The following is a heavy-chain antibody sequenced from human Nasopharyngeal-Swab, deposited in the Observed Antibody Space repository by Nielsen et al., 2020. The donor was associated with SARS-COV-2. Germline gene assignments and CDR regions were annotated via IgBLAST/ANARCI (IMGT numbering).Heavy chain of an antibody. D-gene: IGHD6-19*01. CDR1: GFTFSDYY. Sequence: GESLKISCAASGFTFSDYYMSWIRQAPGKGLEWVSYISSSGSTIYYADSAKGRFTISRDNAKNSLYLQMNSLRAEDTAVYYCARDETSGQWLVTPFDYWGQGTLVTVSS. J-gene: IGHJ4*02. CDR3: ARDETSGQWLVTPFDY. V-gene: IGHV3-11*01. CDR2: ISSSGSTI.